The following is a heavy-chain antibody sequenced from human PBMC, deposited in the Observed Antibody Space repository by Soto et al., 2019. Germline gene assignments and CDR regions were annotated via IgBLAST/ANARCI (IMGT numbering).Heavy chain of an antibody. V-gene: IGHV4-59*01. CDR3: ARDYYNVLTGYSYFDH. D-gene: IGHD3-9*01. CDR2: IHHSGST. Sequence: SETLSLTCAVSGVSISSYYWTWLRQPPGKGLEWIGYIHHSGSTNYNPSLLSRVIISGDTSKNLFSLRLNSVTAADTAVYYCARDYYNVLTGYSYFDHWGQGILVTVSS. J-gene: IGHJ4*02. CDR1: GVSISSYY.